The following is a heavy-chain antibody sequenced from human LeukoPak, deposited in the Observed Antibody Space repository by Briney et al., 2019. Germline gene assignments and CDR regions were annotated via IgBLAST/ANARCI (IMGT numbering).Heavy chain of an antibody. CDR2: ISGSGGST. D-gene: IGHD3-10*01. J-gene: IGHJ4*02. V-gene: IGHV3-23*01. CDR3: EKDRYQPRYYYSSGSEPL. CDR1: GFTFSSYA. Sequence: GGSLRLSCAASGFTFSSYAMSWVRQAPGKGLEWVSAISGSGGSTYYADSVKGRFTISRDNSKNTLYLQMNSLRAEETAVYDCEKDRYQPRYYYSSGSEPLWGQGTLVTVSS.